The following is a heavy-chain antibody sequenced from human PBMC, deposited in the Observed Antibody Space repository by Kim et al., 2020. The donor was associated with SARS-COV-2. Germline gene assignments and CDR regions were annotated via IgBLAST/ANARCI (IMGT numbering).Heavy chain of an antibody. Sequence: SETLSLTCTVSGGSISSGGYYWSWIRQHPGKGLEWIGYIYYSGSNYYNPSLKSRVTISVDTSKNQFSLKLSSVTAADTAVYYCARATGITMIVVVIQAFDIWGQGTMVTVSS. CDR1: GGSISSGGYY. CDR2: IYYSGSN. CDR3: ARATGITMIVVVIQAFDI. V-gene: IGHV4-31*03. D-gene: IGHD3-22*01. J-gene: IGHJ3*02.